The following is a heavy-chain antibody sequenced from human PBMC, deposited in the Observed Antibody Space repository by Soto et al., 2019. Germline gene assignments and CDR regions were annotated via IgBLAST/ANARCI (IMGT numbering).Heavy chain of an antibody. Sequence: QVQLQESGPGLVKPSQTLSLTCTVSGGSFSSGVNYCSWIRQHPRQGLEWIGYIYSSGSTYYNPSLKSRVTFTVDTSQIQCSVKLSSVTAADTAFYYCAKHPSVANYWYFDLWGRGTLVTVSS. CDR2: IYSSGST. D-gene: IGHD2-15*01. CDR3: AKHPSVANYWYFDL. J-gene: IGHJ2*01. CDR1: GGSFSSGVNY. V-gene: IGHV4-31*03.